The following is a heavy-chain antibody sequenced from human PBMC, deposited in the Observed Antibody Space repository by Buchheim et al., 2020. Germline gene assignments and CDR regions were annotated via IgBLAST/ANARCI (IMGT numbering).Heavy chain of an antibody. V-gene: IGHV4-59*12. CDR2: IYYSGST. Sequence: QVQLQESGPGLVKPSETLSLTCSVSGGSIRSNYWSWIRQPPGKGLEWIGYIYYSGSTNYNPSLKSRVTISVDTSKNQFSLKLSSVTAADTAVYYCARGRPITIFGVVITYYYYYGMDVWGQGTT. CDR1: GGSIRSNY. CDR3: ARGRPITIFGVVITYYYYYGMDV. J-gene: IGHJ6*02. D-gene: IGHD3-3*01.